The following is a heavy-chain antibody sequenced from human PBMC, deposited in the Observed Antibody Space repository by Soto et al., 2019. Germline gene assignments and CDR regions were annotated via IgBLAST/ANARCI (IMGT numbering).Heavy chain of an antibody. CDR3: ARGGLEPFDH. CDR2: ISDYGRI. Sequence: WWSLRLSCSASVFTFGNYWMHWVRQAPGKGLVWVSRISDYGRINYADPVKDRFIISRDDARSELYLQLNDLRVEDTATYYCARGGLEPFDHWGQGALVTVSS. D-gene: IGHD1-1*01. CDR1: VFTFGNYW. V-gene: IGHV3-74*01. J-gene: IGHJ4*02.